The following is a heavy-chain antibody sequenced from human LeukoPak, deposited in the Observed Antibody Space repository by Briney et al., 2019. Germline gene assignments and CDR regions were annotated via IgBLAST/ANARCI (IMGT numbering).Heavy chain of an antibody. V-gene: IGHV3-7*01. CDR3: ARDKPRGSYYGSIFDS. J-gene: IGHJ4*02. Sequence: GGSLRLSCEASGFTFSSYWTSWVRQAPGKGLEWVANIRDDGGEIYYVDSVKGRFTISRDNAKSSLFLQMNSLRAEDAAVYYCARDKPRGSYYGSIFDSWGQGTLVTVSS. D-gene: IGHD1-26*01. CDR1: GFTFSSYW. CDR2: IRDDGGEI.